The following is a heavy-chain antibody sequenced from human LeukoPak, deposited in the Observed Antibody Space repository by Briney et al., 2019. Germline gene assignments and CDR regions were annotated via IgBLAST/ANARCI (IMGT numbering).Heavy chain of an antibody. CDR2: ISGSGGST. V-gene: IGHV3-23*01. D-gene: IGHD2-21*02. J-gene: IGHJ3*02. Sequence: GGSLRLSCAASGFTFSSYGMHWVRQAPGKGLEWVSAISGSGGSTYYADSVKGRFTISRDNSKNTLYLQMNSLRAEDTAVYYCAKYRGVTEAFDIWGQGTMVTVSS. CDR1: GFTFSSYG. CDR3: AKYRGVTEAFDI.